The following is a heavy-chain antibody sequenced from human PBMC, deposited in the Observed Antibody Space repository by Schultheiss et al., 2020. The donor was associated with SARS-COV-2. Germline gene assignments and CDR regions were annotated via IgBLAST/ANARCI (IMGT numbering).Heavy chain of an antibody. CDR3: ARDGPSSGWYGYFDY. V-gene: IGHV4-39*07. D-gene: IGHD6-19*01. CDR1: GGSISSGGNY. J-gene: IGHJ4*02. Sequence: SETLSLTCTVSGGSISSGGNYWGWIRQPPGKGLEWIGSIYYSGSTYYNPSLKSRVTISVDTSKNQFSLKLSSVTAADTAVYYCARDGPSSGWYGYFDYWGQGTLVTVSS. CDR2: IYYSGST.